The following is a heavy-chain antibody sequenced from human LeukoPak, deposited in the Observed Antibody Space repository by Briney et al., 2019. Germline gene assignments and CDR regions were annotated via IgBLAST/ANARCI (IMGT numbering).Heavy chain of an antibody. CDR3: AGDRNYYDGSGYSDAFDI. J-gene: IGHJ3*02. D-gene: IGHD3-22*01. V-gene: IGHV4-31*03. Sequence: SETLSLTCTVSGGSISSGAYYWSWIRQHPGKGLEWIGYFYYSGSTYYNPSLKSRVTISVDTSKNQFSLKLSSVTAADTAVYYCAGDRNYYDGSGYSDAFDIWGQGTMVTVSS. CDR2: FYYSGST. CDR1: GGSISSGAYY.